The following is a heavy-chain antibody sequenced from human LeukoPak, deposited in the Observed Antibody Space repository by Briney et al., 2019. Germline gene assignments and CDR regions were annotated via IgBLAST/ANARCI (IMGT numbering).Heavy chain of an antibody. J-gene: IGHJ4*02. Sequence: GGSLGLSCAASGFTFSSYAMSWVRQAPGKGLEWVSAISGSGGSTYYADSVKGRFTISRDNSKNTLYLQMNSLRAEDTAVYYCAGAMVSNPGYWGQGTLVTVSS. CDR1: GFTFSSYA. CDR3: AGAMVSNPGY. CDR2: ISGSGGST. V-gene: IGHV3-23*01. D-gene: IGHD5-18*01.